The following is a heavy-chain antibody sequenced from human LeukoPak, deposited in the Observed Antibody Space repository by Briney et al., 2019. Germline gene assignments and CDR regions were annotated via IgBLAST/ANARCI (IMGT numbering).Heavy chain of an antibody. CDR2: ISSSSSTI. CDR1: GLTFSSYS. Sequence: GGSLRLSWAASGLTFSSYSMNWVRQAPGKGLEWVSYISSSSSTIYYADSVKGRFTISRDNAKNSLYLQMNSLRAEDTAVYYCARGGRYKRRVVPASNNWFDPWGQGTLVTVSS. V-gene: IGHV3-48*04. D-gene: IGHD2-2*01. J-gene: IGHJ5*02. CDR3: ARGGRYKRRVVPASNNWFDP.